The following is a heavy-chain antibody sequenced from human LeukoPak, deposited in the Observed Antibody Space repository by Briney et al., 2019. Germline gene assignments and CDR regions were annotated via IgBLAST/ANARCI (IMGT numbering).Heavy chain of an antibody. Sequence: SETLSLTCTVSGGSISSYYWSWIRQPAGKGLEWIGRIYTSGSTNYNPSLKSRVTMSVDTSKNQFSLNLSSVTAADTAIYYCARRIAAADAFDIWGQGTMVTVSS. D-gene: IGHD6-13*01. J-gene: IGHJ3*02. CDR3: ARRIAAADAFDI. CDR2: IYTSGST. CDR1: GGSISSYY. V-gene: IGHV4-4*07.